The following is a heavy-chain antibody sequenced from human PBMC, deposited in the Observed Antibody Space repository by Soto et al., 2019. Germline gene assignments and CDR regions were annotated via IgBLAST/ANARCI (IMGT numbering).Heavy chain of an antibody. CDR1: GGTFSSYA. CDR3: ARGRIKDSSAWFVRWVLDY. D-gene: IGHD6-19*01. Sequence: QEQLVQPGAEVRKPGSSVKVSCKASGGTFSSYAISWVRQAPGQGLEWMGGIIPTFGRPTYSQKFQGRVIITADDSTSSVYMALSSLRSEDTAVYYCARGRIKDSSAWFVRWVLDYWGQGTLVTVYS. V-gene: IGHV1-69*01. J-gene: IGHJ4*02. CDR2: IIPTFGRP.